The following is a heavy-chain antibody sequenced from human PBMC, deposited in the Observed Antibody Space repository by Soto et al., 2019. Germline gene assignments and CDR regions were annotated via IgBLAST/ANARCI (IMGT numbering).Heavy chain of an antibody. V-gene: IGHV3-53*02. CDR3: ARVGYCSSISCYGGLDY. J-gene: IGHJ4*02. CDR2: IYSGGST. CDR1: GFTVSSNY. Sequence: EVQLVETGGGLIQPGGSLRLSCAASGFTVSSNYMSWVRQAPGKGLEWVSVIYSGGSTYYTDSVKGRFTISRDKSKNTLYLQRNSLRAEDTAMYYCARVGYCSSISCYGGLDYWGQGTRVTVSS. D-gene: IGHD2-2*01.